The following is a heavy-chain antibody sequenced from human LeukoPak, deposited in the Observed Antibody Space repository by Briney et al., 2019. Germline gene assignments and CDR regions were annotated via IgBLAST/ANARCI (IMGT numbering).Heavy chain of an antibody. CDR2: INTDGSST. J-gene: IGHJ4*02. CDR1: GFTFSSYW. D-gene: IGHD3-22*01. CDR3: ARSKKGSSGYCFDY. V-gene: IGHV3-74*01. Sequence: GGSLRLSCAASGFTFSSYWMHWVRQAPGKGLVWVSRINTDGSSTSYADSVRGRFTISRDNAKNTLYLQMNSLRAEDTAVYYCARSKKGSSGYCFDYWGQGTLVTVSS.